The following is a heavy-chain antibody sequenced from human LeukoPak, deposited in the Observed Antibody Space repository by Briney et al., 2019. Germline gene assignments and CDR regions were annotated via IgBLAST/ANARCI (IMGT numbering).Heavy chain of an antibody. CDR1: GYTFTSYG. Sequence: ASVKVSCKASGYTFTSYGISWVRQAPGQGLEWMRWISAYNGNTNYAQKLQGRVTMTTDTSTSTAYMELRSLRSDDTAVYYCARERAQLELVWFDPWGQGTLVTVSS. V-gene: IGHV1-18*01. CDR3: ARERAQLELVWFDP. CDR2: ISAYNGNT. D-gene: IGHD1-1*01. J-gene: IGHJ5*02.